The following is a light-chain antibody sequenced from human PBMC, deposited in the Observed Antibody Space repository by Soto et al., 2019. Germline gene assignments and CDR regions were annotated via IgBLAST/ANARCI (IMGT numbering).Light chain of an antibody. CDR2: GNN. Sequence: QSVLTQAPSVSGTPGQRVTITCSGSSSNIGRNSVNWYQHLPGTAPKLLTHGNNHRPSGVPDRFSGSKSGTSASLAISGLQPEDEADYCCAAWVASLNEYVFGDGTKLTVL. V-gene: IGLV1-44*01. CDR1: SSNIGRNS. J-gene: IGLJ1*01. CDR3: AAWVASLNEYV.